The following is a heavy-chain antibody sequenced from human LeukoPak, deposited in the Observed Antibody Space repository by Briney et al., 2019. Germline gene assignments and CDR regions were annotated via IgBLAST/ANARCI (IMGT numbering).Heavy chain of an antibody. D-gene: IGHD6-13*01. CDR1: GGSISSSSYY. CDR2: IFYVGDT. CDR3: ARTSGSRYAYDDY. V-gene: IGHV4-39*01. Sequence: SETLSLTCTVSGGSISSSSYYWGWVRQPPGKGLEYIGTIFYVGDTYYNPSLESRLTISVDTSKNQFSLKLRPATAADSAVYYCARTSGSRYAYDDYWGQGTLVTVSS. J-gene: IGHJ4*02.